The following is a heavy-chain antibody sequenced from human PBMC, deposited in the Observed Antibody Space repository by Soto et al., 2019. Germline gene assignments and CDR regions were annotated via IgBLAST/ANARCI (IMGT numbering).Heavy chain of an antibody. J-gene: IGHJ4*01. CDR3: ARDSGKGAYFDY. V-gene: IGHV3-72*01. CDR1: GFTFSDHY. D-gene: IGHD1-26*01. CDR2: IRNKANSYTT. Sequence: EVQLVESGGGLVQPGGSQRLSCVASGFTFSDHYMDWVRQAPGKGLEWVGRIRNKANSYTTDYAASVKGRFTISRDDSRDSLWLQMNSLKTEDTAIYYCARDSGKGAYFDYWGHGTLATVSS.